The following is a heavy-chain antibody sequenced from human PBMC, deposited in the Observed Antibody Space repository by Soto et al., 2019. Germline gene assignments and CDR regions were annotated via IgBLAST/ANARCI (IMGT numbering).Heavy chain of an antibody. CDR1: GYTFNNYG. J-gene: IGHJ6*02. V-gene: IGHV1-18*01. Sequence: GASVQVSCKASGYTFNNYGITWVRQAPRQGLEWMGWLSVYSGNKNYAKRVYGRLSMTADTSTRTAYMEVRSLQSEDTAVDFCARVAITLIRGSKVDFYRMEVWGQGNTVNVS. CDR2: LSVYSGNK. D-gene: IGHD3-10*01. CDR3: ARVAITLIRGSKVDFYRMEV.